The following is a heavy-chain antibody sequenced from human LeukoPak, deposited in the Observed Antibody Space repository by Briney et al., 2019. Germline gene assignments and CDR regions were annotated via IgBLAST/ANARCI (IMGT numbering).Heavy chain of an antibody. CDR3: TRALCINGVCEWFDP. CDR1: GASVSSGNYF. V-gene: IGHV4-61*02. Sequence: SQTLSLTCSVSGASVSSGNYFWTWIRQPTGKGLEWIGRLSIRGNTNYNPSLESRVTISGDTSKNQFSLQLRSVTAADTAVYYCTRALCINGVCEWFDPWGQGTLVTVSS. J-gene: IGHJ5*02. D-gene: IGHD2-8*01. CDR2: LSIRGNT.